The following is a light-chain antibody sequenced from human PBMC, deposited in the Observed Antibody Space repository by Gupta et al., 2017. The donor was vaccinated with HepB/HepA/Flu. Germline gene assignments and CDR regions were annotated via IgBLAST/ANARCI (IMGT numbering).Light chain of an antibody. Sequence: DIQMTQSPSSLSASVGDRVSITCRASQSIDIYISWYQQKPGKAPKLLIYAASNVQSGVPSRFSGSGYGTDFTLTSSRLQLEDYATYYCQQSYSAPTFGGGTXVEIK. CDR1: QSIDIY. CDR2: AAS. V-gene: IGKV1-39*01. CDR3: QQSYSAPT. J-gene: IGKJ4*01.